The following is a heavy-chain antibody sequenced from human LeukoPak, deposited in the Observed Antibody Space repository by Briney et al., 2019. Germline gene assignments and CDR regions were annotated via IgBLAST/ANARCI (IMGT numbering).Heavy chain of an antibody. D-gene: IGHD3-3*01. CDR2: INHSGST. V-gene: IGHV4-34*01. J-gene: IGHJ6*03. Sequence: PSETLSLTCAVYGGSFSGYYWSWIRQPPGKGLEWIGEINHSGSTNYNPSLKSRVTILVDTSKNQFSLKLSSVTAADTAVYYCARGVLRFCMDVWGKGTTVTVSS. CDR1: GGSFSGYY. CDR3: ARGVLRFCMDV.